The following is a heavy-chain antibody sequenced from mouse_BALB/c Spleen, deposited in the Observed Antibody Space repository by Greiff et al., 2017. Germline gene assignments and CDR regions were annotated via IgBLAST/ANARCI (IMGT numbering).Heavy chain of an antibody. V-gene: IGHV5-6-5*01. CDR1: GFTFSSYA. CDR3: ARGYGSSWYFDV. Sequence: EVQRVESGGGLVKPGGSLKLSCAASGFTFSSYAMSWVRQTPEKRLEWVASISSGGSTYYPDSVKGRFTISRDNARNILYLQMSSLRSEDTAMYYCARGYGSSWYFDVWGAGTTVTVSS. J-gene: IGHJ1*01. CDR2: ISSGGST. D-gene: IGHD1-1*01.